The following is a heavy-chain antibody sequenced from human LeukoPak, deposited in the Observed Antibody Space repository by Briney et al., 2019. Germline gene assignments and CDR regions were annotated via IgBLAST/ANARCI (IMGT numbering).Heavy chain of an antibody. CDR3: VVDLSGSADY. CDR2: TNEHGTII. CDR1: GFSFSNYW. Sequence: GGSLRLSCAASGFSFSNYWFHWVRQAPGEGLVWVSRTNEHGTIINYADSVKGRFTISRDNAKDTLYLQMNSPRTEDSALYYCVVDLSGSADYWGQGTLVTVSS. J-gene: IGHJ4*02. V-gene: IGHV3-74*01. D-gene: IGHD3-10*01.